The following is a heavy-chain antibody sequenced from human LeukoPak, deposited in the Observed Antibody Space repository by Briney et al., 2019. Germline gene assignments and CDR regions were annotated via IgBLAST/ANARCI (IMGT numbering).Heavy chain of an antibody. D-gene: IGHD6-19*01. V-gene: IGHV1-69*05. CDR1: GGTFSSYA. J-gene: IGHJ6*02. CDR2: IIPIFGTA. CDR3: ARDIPYSSGLNYYYYYGMDV. Sequence: SVRVSCKASGGTFSSYAISWVRQAPGQGLEWMGGIIPIFGTANYAQKLQGRVTMTTDTSTSTAYMELRSLRSDDTAVYYCARDIPYSSGLNYYYYYGMDVWGQGTTVTVSS.